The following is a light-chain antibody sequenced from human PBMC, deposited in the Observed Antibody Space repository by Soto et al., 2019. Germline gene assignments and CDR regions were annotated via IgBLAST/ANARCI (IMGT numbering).Light chain of an antibody. CDR3: KQDVSTVSIT. CDR2: VGF. Sequence: ESALKQSPGTLSLSPGERATFSCRASQSFICIYLAWYEQKPGQAPRLLIYVGFNRACGIPDRFSGSGSGTDFTLNISRLEAEDFAVYYCKQDVSTVSITFGQGTRLEI. J-gene: IGKJ5*01. V-gene: IGKV3-20*01. CDR1: QSFICIY.